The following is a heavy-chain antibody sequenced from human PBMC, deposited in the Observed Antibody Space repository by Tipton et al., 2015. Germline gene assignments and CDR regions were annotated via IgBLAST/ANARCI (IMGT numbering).Heavy chain of an antibody. D-gene: IGHD3-9*01. J-gene: IGHJ4*02. Sequence: TLSLTCDVSGYSISSGYYWSWIRQPPGKGLEWIGSFFHSGNTFHNPSLRSRVIISVDTSKNQISLRLNSVTAADTAVYYCACQDYDSLTRDYQTVDYWGQGTLVTVSS. CDR3: ACQDYDSLTRDYQTVDY. CDR2: FFHSGNT. V-gene: IGHV4-38-2*01. CDR1: GYSISSGYY.